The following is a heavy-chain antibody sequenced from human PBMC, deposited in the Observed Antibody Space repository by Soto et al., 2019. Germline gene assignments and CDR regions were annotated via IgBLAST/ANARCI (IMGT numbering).Heavy chain of an antibody. Sequence: PSETLSLTCTVSGGAISGYYWTWIRQPAGKGLEWIGRIYSSGGTKYNPSLKSRVDMSLDMSKNQFSLRLNSVTAADTAAYYCARGQRFSDSFDPWGQGTLVTVSS. J-gene: IGHJ5*02. D-gene: IGHD3-3*01. CDR3: ARGQRFSDSFDP. CDR2: IYSSGGT. V-gene: IGHV4-4*07. CDR1: GGAISGYY.